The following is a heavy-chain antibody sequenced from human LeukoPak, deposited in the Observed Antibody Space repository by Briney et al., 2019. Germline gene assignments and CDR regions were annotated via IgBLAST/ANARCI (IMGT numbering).Heavy chain of an antibody. CDR2: ITGSGGTT. Sequence: GGSLRLSCAASGFTFSSYGMYWVRQAPGKGLEWVSAITGSGGTTYYADSIKGRFTISRDSSKNMLYLQMNRLRAEDTAVYYCAKSPYFYNSGRYVDVWGKGTTVTVSS. CDR3: AKSPYFYNSGRYVDV. J-gene: IGHJ6*03. D-gene: IGHD3-10*01. CDR1: GFTFSSYG. V-gene: IGHV3-23*01.